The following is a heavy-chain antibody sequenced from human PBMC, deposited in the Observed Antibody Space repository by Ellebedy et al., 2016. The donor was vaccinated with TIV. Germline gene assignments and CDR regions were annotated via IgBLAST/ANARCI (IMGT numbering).Heavy chain of an antibody. D-gene: IGHD6-19*01. CDR3: ARHGHMGIAVAGTVPNFDY. V-gene: IGHV4-39*01. CDR1: GGSFSGYY. J-gene: IGHJ4*02. Sequence: SETLSLTCAVYGGSFSGYYWGWIRQPPGKGLEWIGSIYYSGSTYYNPSLKSRVTISVDTSKNQFSLKLSSVTAADTAVYYCARHGHMGIAVAGTVPNFDYWGQGTLVTVSS. CDR2: IYYSGST.